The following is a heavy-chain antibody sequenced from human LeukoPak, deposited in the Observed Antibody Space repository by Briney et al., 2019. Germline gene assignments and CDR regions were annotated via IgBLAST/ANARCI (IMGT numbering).Heavy chain of an antibody. CDR3: ASRDKGYYYGMDV. CDR2: LYSGGST. J-gene: IGHJ6*02. CDR1: GFTVSGNY. D-gene: IGHD2-15*01. V-gene: IGHV3-66*01. Sequence: GGSLRLSCAASGFTVSGNYMSWVRQAPGKGLEWVSLLYSGGSTYYADSVKGGFSISRDNSKNTLYLQMNSLRAEDTAVYYCASRDKGYYYGMDVWGQGTTVTVSS.